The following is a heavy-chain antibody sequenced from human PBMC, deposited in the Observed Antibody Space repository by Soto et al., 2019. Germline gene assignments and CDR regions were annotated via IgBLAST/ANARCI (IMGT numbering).Heavy chain of an antibody. D-gene: IGHD6-6*01. J-gene: IGHJ4*02. CDR2: ISWNSGSI. V-gene: IGHV3-9*01. CDR1: GFTFDDYA. Sequence: EVQLVESGGGLLQPGRSVRLSCAASGFTFDDYAMHWVRQAPGNGLERVSGISWNSGSIGYADSVKGRFTNSRDNAKNSLYLHMNSVRAEDTGLYYCAKDNIEAYSSSSSLDYWGQGTLVTVSS. CDR3: AKDNIEAYSSSSSLDY.